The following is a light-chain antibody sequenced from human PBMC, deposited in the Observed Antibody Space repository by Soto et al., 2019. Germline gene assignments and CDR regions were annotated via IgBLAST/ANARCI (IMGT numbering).Light chain of an antibody. J-gene: IGLJ2*01. CDR2: DND. Sequence: QSALTQPASVSGSPGQSITISCAGTSNDVGGYNYVSWYQQHPGKAPKLLIFDNDKRPSGIPDRFSGSKSGTSATLDITGLQAGDEADYYCGTWDSSLSVGLFGGGTQLTVL. CDR3: GTWDSSLSVGL. V-gene: IGLV1-51*01. CDR1: SNDVGGYNY.